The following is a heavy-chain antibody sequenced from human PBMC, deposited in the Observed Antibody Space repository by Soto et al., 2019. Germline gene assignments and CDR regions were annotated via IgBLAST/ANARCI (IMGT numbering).Heavy chain of an antibody. V-gene: IGHV3-53*01. CDR1: GLTVSSNY. Sequence: SLRLSCAASGLTVSSNYMGWVRQAPGTGLEWVSLIYGGDDTYYADSVKGRFTISRDNSKNTLYLQMNSLRVEDTAVYYCARRGYEYESSGYYPLFDYWGQGSLVTVSS. J-gene: IGHJ4*02. D-gene: IGHD3-22*01. CDR3: ARRGYEYESSGYYPLFDY. CDR2: IYGGDDT.